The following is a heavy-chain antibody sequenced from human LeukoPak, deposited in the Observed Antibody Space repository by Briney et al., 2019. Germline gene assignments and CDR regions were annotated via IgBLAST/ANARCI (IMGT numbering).Heavy chain of an antibody. J-gene: IGHJ5*02. CDR1: GFTFSSYG. D-gene: IGHD3-22*01. V-gene: IGHV3-33*01. CDR2: IWYDGSNK. CDR3: ATDLGFTMIAFGWFDP. Sequence: PGGSLRLSCAASGFTFSSYGMHWVRQAPGKGLEWVAVIWYDGSNKYYADSVKGRFTISRDNSTNTLYLQMNSLRAEDTAVYYCATDLGFTMIAFGWFDPWGQGTLVTVSS.